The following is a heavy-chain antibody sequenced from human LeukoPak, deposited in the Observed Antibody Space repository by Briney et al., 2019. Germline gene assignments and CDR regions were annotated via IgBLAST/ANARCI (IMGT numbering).Heavy chain of an antibody. Sequence: ASVKVSCKASGYTFTGYYMHWVRQAPGQGLEWMGWINPNSGGTNYAQKFQGGVTMTRDTSISTAYMELSRLRSDDTAVYYCARSEYLSYYYDSSGYRFDYWGQGTLVTVSS. D-gene: IGHD3-22*01. CDR2: INPNSGGT. V-gene: IGHV1-2*02. CDR3: ARSEYLSYYYDSSGYRFDY. J-gene: IGHJ4*02. CDR1: GYTFTGYY.